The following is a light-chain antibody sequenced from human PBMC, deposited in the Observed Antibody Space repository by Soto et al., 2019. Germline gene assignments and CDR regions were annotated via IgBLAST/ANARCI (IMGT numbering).Light chain of an antibody. CDR2: GAS. CDR3: QQYGIVPLT. V-gene: IGKV3-20*01. Sequence: EIVLTQSPGTLPLSPGERATLSCRASQSVSTSYLAWYQQKPGQAPRLLIYGASSRATGIPDRFSGSGSGADFTLTISRLEPEEFAVYYCQQYGIVPLTFGGGTKVEIK. J-gene: IGKJ4*01. CDR1: QSVSTSY.